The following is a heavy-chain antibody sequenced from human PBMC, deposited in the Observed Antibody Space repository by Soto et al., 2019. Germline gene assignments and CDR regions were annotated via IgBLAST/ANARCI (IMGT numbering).Heavy chain of an antibody. Sequence: SETLSLTCTVSGGSVSSGGCYWNWIRQPPGKGLQWIGYISYSGSTEYNPSLRSRITISKDISRNQFSLKLSSVTAADTGVYFCARVYTSNWSYYFDYWGQGTPVTVSS. D-gene: IGHD1-20*01. CDR3: ARVYTSNWSYYFDY. J-gene: IGHJ4*02. V-gene: IGHV4-61*08. CDR1: GGSVSSGGCY. CDR2: ISYSGST.